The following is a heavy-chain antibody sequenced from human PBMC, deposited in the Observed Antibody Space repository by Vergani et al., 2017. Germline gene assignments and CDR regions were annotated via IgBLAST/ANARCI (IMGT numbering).Heavy chain of an antibody. CDR1: GGTFSSYA. J-gene: IGHJ6*03. D-gene: IGHD4-17*01. Sequence: QVQLVQSGAEVKKPGSSVKVSCKASGGTFSSYAISWVRQAPGQGLEWMGGIIPIFVTANYAQKFQGRVTITADESTSTAYMELSSLRSEDTAVYYCARGRLGTTVTTCGYYYYYMAVWGKGTTVTVSS. CDR3: ARGRLGTTVTTCGYYYYYMAV. V-gene: IGHV1-69*01. CDR2: IIPIFVTA.